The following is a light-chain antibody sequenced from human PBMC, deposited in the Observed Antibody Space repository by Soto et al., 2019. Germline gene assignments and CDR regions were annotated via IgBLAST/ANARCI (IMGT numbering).Light chain of an antibody. CDR2: DAS. J-gene: IGKJ1*01. CDR1: QSISSC. Sequence: DILMTQSPATLSASPGDRVTISCRASQSISSCLAWYQQKPGQAPKLLIYDASSMGSGVPSRFSGSGSGTEFTLSIIRLQHDAVASYHCQQYNRWTFGQGTKVEIK. V-gene: IGKV1-5*01. CDR3: QQYNRWT.